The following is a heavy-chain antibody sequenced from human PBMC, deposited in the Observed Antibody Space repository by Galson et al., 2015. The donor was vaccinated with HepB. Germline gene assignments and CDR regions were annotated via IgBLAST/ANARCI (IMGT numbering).Heavy chain of an antibody. CDR3: IRFGELLYGMDV. Sequence: LTCTVSGGSISSSSYYWGWIRQPPGKGLEWIGSIYYSGSTYYNPSLKSRVTISVDTSKNQFSLKLSSVTAADTAVYYCIRFGELLYGMDVWGQGTTVTVSS. CDR1: GGSISSSSYY. CDR2: IYYSGST. D-gene: IGHD3-10*01. V-gene: IGHV4-39*01. J-gene: IGHJ6*02.